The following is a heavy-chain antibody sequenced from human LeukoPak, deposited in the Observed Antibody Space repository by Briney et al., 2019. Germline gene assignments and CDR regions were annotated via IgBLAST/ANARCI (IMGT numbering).Heavy chain of an antibody. D-gene: IGHD4-23*01. CDR3: ASTDYGGNSRRSAFDI. CDR2: IYYSGST. CDR1: GGSFSGYY. V-gene: IGHV4-39*01. Sequence: SETLSLTCAVYGGSFSGYYWGWIRQPPGKGLEWIGSIYYSGSTYYNPSLKSRVTISVDTSKNQFSLKLSSVTAADTAVYYCASTDYGGNSRRSAFDIWGQGTMVTVSS. J-gene: IGHJ3*02.